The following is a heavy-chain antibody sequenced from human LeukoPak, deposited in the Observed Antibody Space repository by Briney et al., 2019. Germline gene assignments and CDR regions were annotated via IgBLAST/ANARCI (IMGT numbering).Heavy chain of an antibody. CDR3: AREAGNCSSTSCYVYYYYMDV. V-gene: IGHV1-18*01. CDR1: GYTFTSYG. J-gene: IGHJ6*03. Sequence: ASVKVSCKASGYTFTSYGISWVRQAPGQGLEWMGWISAYNGNTNYAQKLQGRVTMTTDTSTSTAYMELRSLRSDDTDVYYCAREAGNCSSTSCYVYYYYMDVWGKGTTVTVSS. D-gene: IGHD2-2*01. CDR2: ISAYNGNT.